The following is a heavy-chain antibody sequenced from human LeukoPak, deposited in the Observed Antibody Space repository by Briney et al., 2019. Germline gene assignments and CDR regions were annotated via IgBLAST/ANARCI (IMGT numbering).Heavy chain of an antibody. V-gene: IGHV3-23*01. CDR3: AKAFGTNGYFQLPIDF. J-gene: IGHJ4*02. CDR2: ITADSSAT. D-gene: IGHD2-8*01. Sequence: GGSLRLSCAASGFTFNSNAMTWVRQAPGKGLECVSAITADSSATYYADSVKGRFTISRDNSQNTLHLQLNSLRPEDTALYYCAKAFGTNGYFQLPIDFWGQGTLVTVSS. CDR1: GFTFNSNA.